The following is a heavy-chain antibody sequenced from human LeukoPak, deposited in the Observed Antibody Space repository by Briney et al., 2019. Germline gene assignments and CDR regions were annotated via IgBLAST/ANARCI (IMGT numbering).Heavy chain of an antibody. CDR1: GYTFTGYY. Sequence: ASVKVSCKASGYTFTGYYMHWVRQAPGQGLEWMGIINPSGGSTSYAQKFQGRVTMTRDTSTSTVYMGLSSLRSEDTAVYYCARDPRQAYYFDYWGQGALVTASS. V-gene: IGHV1-46*01. J-gene: IGHJ4*02. CDR2: INPSGGST. CDR3: ARDPRQAYYFDY.